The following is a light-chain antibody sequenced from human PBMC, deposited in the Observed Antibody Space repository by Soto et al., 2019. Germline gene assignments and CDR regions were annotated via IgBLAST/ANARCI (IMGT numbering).Light chain of an antibody. CDR3: QQHGSSPKLT. CDR1: QSASSSY. Sequence: EVVLTQSPGTLSLSPGERASLSCRARQSASSSYLAWYQQKPGQAPRLLIYGAASRATGIPDRFSGSGSGTDFTLTISRLEPEDFAVYYCQQHGSSPKLTFGGGTKVDI. CDR2: GAA. J-gene: IGKJ4*01. V-gene: IGKV3-20*01.